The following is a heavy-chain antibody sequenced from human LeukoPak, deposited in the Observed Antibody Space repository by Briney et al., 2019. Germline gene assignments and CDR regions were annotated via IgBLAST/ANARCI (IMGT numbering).Heavy chain of an antibody. D-gene: IGHD6-13*01. J-gene: IGHJ4*02. CDR1: GYTFTGYY. CDR2: INPNSGGT. V-gene: IGHV1-2*06. Sequence: ASVKVSCKASGYTFTGYYMHWVRQAPGQGLEWMGRINPNSGGTNYAQKFQGRVTMTRDTSISTAYVELSRLRSDDTAVYYCVIAAAGTEITFDYWGQGTLVTVSS. CDR3: VIAAAGTEITFDY.